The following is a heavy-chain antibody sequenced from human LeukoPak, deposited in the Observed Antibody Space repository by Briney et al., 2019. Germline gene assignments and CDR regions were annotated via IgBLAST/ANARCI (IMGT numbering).Heavy chain of an antibody. CDR2: VRNKANGYRT. Sequence: PGGSLRLSCAASGFTLSDHYMAWVRQAPGKGLEWVGRVRNKANGYRTEYAASVEGRFTVSGDASKNSLYLQMNSLKIEDTAVYYCARDGHAYGHGSPHYWGQGTLVTVSS. CDR3: ARDGHAYGHGSPHY. CDR1: GFTLSDHY. V-gene: IGHV3-72*01. J-gene: IGHJ4*02. D-gene: IGHD3-10*01.